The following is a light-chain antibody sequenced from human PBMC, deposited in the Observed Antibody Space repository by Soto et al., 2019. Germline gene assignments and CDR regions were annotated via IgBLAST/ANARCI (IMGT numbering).Light chain of an antibody. CDR1: QSVRSSF. J-gene: IGKJ1*01. Sequence: EIVLTQSPGTLSLSPGERATLSCRASQSVRSSFLAWYQQKPGQAPRLLIYDASSRATGIPDRFRGSGSGTDFTLTINSLEPEDFAVYYCQHYGSTPLACGQGTKVDIK. V-gene: IGKV3-20*01. CDR2: DAS. CDR3: QHYGSTPLA.